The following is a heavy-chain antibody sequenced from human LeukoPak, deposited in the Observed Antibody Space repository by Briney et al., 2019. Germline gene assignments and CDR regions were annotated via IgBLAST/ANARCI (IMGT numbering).Heavy chain of an antibody. CDR2: ISWNSGSI. V-gene: IGHV3-9*03. CDR3: ARILDYHSSGCLDY. D-gene: IGHD6-19*01. Sequence: GGSLRLSCAASGFTFDDYAMHWVRQAPGKGLEWVSGISWNSGSIGYADSVKGRFTISRDNAKNSLYLQMNSLRAEDMALYFCARILDYHSSGCLDYWGQGTLVTVSS. CDR1: GFTFDDYA. J-gene: IGHJ4*02.